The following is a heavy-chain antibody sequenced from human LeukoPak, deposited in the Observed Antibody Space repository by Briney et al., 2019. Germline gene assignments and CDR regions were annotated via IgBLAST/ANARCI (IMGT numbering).Heavy chain of an antibody. Sequence: KPSETLSLTCTVSGGSINSSSYYWGWIRQPPGKGLEWIGSIYYSGSTYYNPSLKSRVTISVDTSKNQFSLKLSSVTAADTAVYYCARTVAAAGTVACWGQGTLVTVSS. CDR3: ARTVAAAGTVAC. J-gene: IGHJ4*02. V-gene: IGHV4-39*01. CDR1: GGSINSSSYY. D-gene: IGHD6-13*01. CDR2: IYYSGST.